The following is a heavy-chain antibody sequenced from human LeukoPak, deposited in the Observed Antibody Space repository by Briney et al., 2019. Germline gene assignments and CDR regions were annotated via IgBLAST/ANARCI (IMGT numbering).Heavy chain of an antibody. D-gene: IGHD3-10*01. Sequence: GGSLRLSCAESGFTFSSYGMQWVRQAPGKGLEWVAVIWYDGSNKYYADSVKGQFTISRDNYKNTLYLQMNSLRAEDTAVYYCASLGTGSGSYSSDYWGQGTLVTVSS. V-gene: IGHV3-33*01. CDR2: IWYDGSNK. CDR1: GFTFSSYG. CDR3: ASLGTGSGSYSSDY. J-gene: IGHJ4*02.